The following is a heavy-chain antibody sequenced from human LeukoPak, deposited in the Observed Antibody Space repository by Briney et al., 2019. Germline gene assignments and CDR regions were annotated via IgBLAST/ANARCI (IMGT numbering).Heavy chain of an antibody. V-gene: IGHV3-33*01. J-gene: IGHJ4*02. D-gene: IGHD3-3*02. Sequence: PGGSLRLSCAASGFTFSSYGMHWVRRAPGKGLEWVSVIWYDGSNKYYADSVKGRFTISRDDSRNTVYLQMNSLKTEDTAVYYCTTDYRYLYWHSSFDYWGQGTLVTVSS. CDR3: TTDYRYLYWHSSFDY. CDR2: IWYDGSNK. CDR1: GFTFSSYG.